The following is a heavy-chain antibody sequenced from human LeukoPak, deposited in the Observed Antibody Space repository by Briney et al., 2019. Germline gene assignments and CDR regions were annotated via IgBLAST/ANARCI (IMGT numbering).Heavy chain of an antibody. D-gene: IGHD3-3*01. CDR1: GGSISSGDYY. CDR3: ARQTFWSGYPPSDH. Sequence: SQTLSLTCTVSGGSISSGDYYWSWIRQPPGTGLEWIGYIYYSGSTYYNPSLKSRVTISVDTSKNQFSLKLSSVTAADTAVYYCARQTFWSGYPPSDHWGQGTLVTVSS. J-gene: IGHJ4*02. CDR2: IYYSGST. V-gene: IGHV4-30-4*08.